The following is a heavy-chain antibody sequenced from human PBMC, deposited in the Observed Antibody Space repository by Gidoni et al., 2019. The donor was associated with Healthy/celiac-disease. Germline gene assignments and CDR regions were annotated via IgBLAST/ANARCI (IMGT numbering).Heavy chain of an antibody. Sequence: QVQLQQWGAGLLKPSETLSLTCAVYGGSFRGYYWSWIRQPPGKGLEWIGEINHSGSPNYNPSLKSRVTISVDTSKNQFSLKLSSVTAADTAVYYCARTSMVRGDSRGWFDPWGQGTLVTVSS. CDR3: ARTSMVRGDSRGWFDP. CDR1: GGSFRGYY. CDR2: INHSGSP. D-gene: IGHD3-10*01. V-gene: IGHV4-34*01. J-gene: IGHJ5*02.